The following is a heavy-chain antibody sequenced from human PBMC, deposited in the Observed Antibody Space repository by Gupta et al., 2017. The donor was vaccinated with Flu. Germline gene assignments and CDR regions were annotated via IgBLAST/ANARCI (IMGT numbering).Heavy chain of an antibody. V-gene: IGHV3-33*01. CDR1: GFTFSSYG. Sequence: QVQLVESGGGVVQPGRSLRLSCAASGFTFSSYGMHWVRQAPGKGLEWVAVIWYDGSNKYYADSVKGRFTISRDNSKNTLYLQMNSLRAEDTAVYYCASKSQDFWSGNPGHGMDVWGQGTTVTVSS. D-gene: IGHD3-3*01. J-gene: IGHJ6*02. CDR2: IWYDGSNK. CDR3: ASKSQDFWSGNPGHGMDV.